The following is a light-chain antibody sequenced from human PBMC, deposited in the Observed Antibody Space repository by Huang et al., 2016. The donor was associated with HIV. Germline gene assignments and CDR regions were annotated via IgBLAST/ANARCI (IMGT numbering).Light chain of an antibody. CDR1: QSISNS. CDR2: DAT. CDR3: QQRGNWPSIT. V-gene: IGKV3-11*01. Sequence: EIVLTQSPATLSLSPGERATLSCRASQSISNSLAWYQQKPGQAPRLLIYDATNRATGIPARFSGSGSVTDVTLTISNLEPEDFAVYYCQQRGNWPSITFGQGTRLEIK. J-gene: IGKJ5*01.